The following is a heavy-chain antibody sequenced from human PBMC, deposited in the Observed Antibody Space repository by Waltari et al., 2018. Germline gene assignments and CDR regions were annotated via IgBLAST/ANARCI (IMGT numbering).Heavy chain of an antibody. D-gene: IGHD3-22*01. V-gene: IGHV3-9*01. J-gene: IGHJ4*02. CDR3: AKGRYFYDSSGQASSFDY. CDR2: ISWNSYSI. Sequence: LEWVSGISWNSYSIGYGDSVKGRFTISRDNAKNSLYLQMNSLRAEDTALYYCAKGRYFYDSSGQASSFDYWGQGTLVTVSS.